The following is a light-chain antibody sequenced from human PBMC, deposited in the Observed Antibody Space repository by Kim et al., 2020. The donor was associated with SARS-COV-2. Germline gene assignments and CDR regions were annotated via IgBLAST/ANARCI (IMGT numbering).Light chain of an antibody. CDR2: NDN. V-gene: IGLV3-21*01. CDR1: DIETKN. CDR3: QVWDSKSDPWV. Sequence: SYELTQPPSVSVAAGQTARVACGGKDIETKNVHWYQQKPGQAPVLVIYNDNDRPAGIPERFSGSNSGNTATLTISRVEAGDEDDYYCQVWDSKSDPWVFGGGTQLTVL. J-gene: IGLJ3*02.